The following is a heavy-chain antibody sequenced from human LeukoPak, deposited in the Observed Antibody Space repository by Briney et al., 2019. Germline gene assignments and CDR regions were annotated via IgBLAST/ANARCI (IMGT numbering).Heavy chain of an antibody. CDR1: GYTFTSYD. J-gene: IGHJ6*03. D-gene: IGHD1-1*01. Sequence: ASVKVSCKASGYTFTSYDINWVRQATGQGLEWMGWMNPNSGNTGYAQKFQGRVTMTRNTSISTAYMELSSLRSEDTAVYYCARVSGTTRRYYYYMDVWGKGTTVTISS. V-gene: IGHV1-8*01. CDR3: ARVSGTTRRYYYYMDV. CDR2: MNPNSGNT.